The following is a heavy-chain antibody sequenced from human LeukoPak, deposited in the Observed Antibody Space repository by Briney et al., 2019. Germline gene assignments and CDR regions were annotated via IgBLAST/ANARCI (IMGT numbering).Heavy chain of an antibody. CDR2: IIPIFGTA. CDR3: ARDRYCSGGSCYAFDI. Sequence: SVKVSCKASGGTFSSYAISWVRQAPGQGLEWMGGIIPIFGTANYAQKFQGRVTITADKSTSTAYMELSSLRSEDTAVYYCARDRYCSGGSCYAFDIWGQGTMVTVSS. CDR1: GGTFSSYA. J-gene: IGHJ3*02. V-gene: IGHV1-69*06. D-gene: IGHD2-15*01.